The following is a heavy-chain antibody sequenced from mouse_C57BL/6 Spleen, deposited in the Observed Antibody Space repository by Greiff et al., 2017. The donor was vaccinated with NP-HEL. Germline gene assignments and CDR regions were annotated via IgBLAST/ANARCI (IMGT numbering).Heavy chain of an antibody. J-gene: IGHJ2*01. CDR1: GFNIKDDY. Sequence: VQLQQSGAELVRPGASVKLSCTASGFNIKDDYMHWVKQRPEQGLEWIGWIDPENGDTEYASKFQGKATITADTSSNTAYLQLSSLTSEDTAVYYCTTDGGLDYWGQGTTLTVSS. V-gene: IGHV14-4*01. CDR2: IDPENGDT. CDR3: TTDGGLDY. D-gene: IGHD1-1*02.